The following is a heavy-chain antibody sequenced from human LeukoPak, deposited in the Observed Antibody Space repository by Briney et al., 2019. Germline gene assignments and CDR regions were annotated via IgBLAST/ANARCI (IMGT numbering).Heavy chain of an antibody. CDR3: ARVLAVFGVVIPRYYFDY. V-gene: IGHV4-30-4*08. CDR2: IYYSGST. J-gene: IGHJ4*02. D-gene: IGHD3-3*01. Sequence: SQTLSLTCTVSGGSISSGDYYWSWIRQPPGKGLEWIGYIYYSGSTYYNPSFKSRVNISVDTSKNQFSLKLSSVTAADTAVYYCARVLAVFGVVIPRYYFDYWGQGTLVTVSS. CDR1: GGSISSGDYY.